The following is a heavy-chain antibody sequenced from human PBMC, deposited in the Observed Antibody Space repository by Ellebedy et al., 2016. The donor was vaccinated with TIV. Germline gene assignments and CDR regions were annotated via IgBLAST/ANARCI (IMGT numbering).Heavy chain of an antibody. CDR2: IDEDGTKK. V-gene: IGHV3-7*01. CDR3: ARAIYGASYL. Sequence: GESLKISCVDSGPIFSHNWMSWVRQAPGRGLEWVANIDEDGTKKHFVDSVRGRFTISRDDAGNSLFLQMNSLGAKDTAVYYCARAIYGASYLWGRGTLVTVSS. CDR1: GPIFSHNW. J-gene: IGHJ2*01. D-gene: IGHD4-17*01.